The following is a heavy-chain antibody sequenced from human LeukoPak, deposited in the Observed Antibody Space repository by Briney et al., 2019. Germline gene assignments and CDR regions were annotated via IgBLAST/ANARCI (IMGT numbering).Heavy chain of an antibody. Sequence: SVKVSCKASGYTFTSSGVSWVRQAPGQGLEWMGGIIPIFGTANYAQKFQGRVTITADESTSTAYMELSSLRSEDTAVYYCARGRPLDVWGQGTTVTVSS. J-gene: IGHJ6*02. CDR3: ARGRPLDV. CDR1: GYTFTSSG. CDR2: IIPIFGTA. V-gene: IGHV1-69*13.